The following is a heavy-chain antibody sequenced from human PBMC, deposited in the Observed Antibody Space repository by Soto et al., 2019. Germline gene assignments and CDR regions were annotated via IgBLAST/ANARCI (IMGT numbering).Heavy chain of an antibody. CDR1: GGSISSYY. J-gene: IGHJ5*02. CDR2: IYYSGST. D-gene: IGHD1-26*01. Sequence: QVQLQESGPGLVKPSETLSLTCTVSGGSISSYYWSWIRQPPGKGLEWIGYIYYSGSTNYNPSLKSRVTISVDTSKNQFSLKLSSVTAAGTAVYYCARDSSYSGSYYDYNWFDPWGQGTLVTVSS. V-gene: IGHV4-59*01. CDR3: ARDSSYSGSYYDYNWFDP.